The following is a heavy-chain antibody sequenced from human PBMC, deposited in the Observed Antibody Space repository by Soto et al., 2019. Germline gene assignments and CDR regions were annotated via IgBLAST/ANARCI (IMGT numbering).Heavy chain of an antibody. CDR3: ARAWRYYDSSGYRNDAFDI. CDR2: IYYSGST. J-gene: IGHJ3*02. Sequence: KPSETLSLTCTVSGGSISSGDYYWSWIRQPPGKGLEWIGYIYYSGSTYYNPSLKSRVTISVDTSKNQFSLKLSSVTAADTAVYYCARAWRYYDSSGYRNDAFDIWGQGTMVTVSS. V-gene: IGHV4-30-4*01. D-gene: IGHD3-22*01. CDR1: GGSISSGDYY.